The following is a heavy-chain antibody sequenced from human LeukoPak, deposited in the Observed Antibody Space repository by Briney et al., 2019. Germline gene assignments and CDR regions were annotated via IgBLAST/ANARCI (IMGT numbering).Heavy chain of an antibody. V-gene: IGHV3-53*01. CDR1: GLSISDNY. Sequence: PGGSLRLSCAASGLSISDNYMSWVRQAPGKGLEWVSIIHSGGNIYYADSVKGRLTISRDNSKNTLYLQMNSLRAEDTAVYYCARDRGYAMDVWGQGTTVTVSS. D-gene: IGHD1-1*01. J-gene: IGHJ6*02. CDR2: IHSGGNI. CDR3: ARDRGYAMDV.